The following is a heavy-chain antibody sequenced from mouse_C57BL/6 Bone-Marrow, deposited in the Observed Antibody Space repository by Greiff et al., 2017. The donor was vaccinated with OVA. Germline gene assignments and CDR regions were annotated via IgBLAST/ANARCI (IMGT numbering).Heavy chain of an antibody. CDR3: ARSEYGSSSHWYFDV. J-gene: IGHJ1*03. CDR1: GYTFTSYW. D-gene: IGHD1-1*01. V-gene: IGHV1-50*01. Sequence: QVQLQQPGAELVKPGASVKLSCKASGYTFTSYWMQWVKQRPGQGLEWIGEIDPSDSYTKYNQKFKGKATLTVDTSSSTAYMQLSSLTSEASAVCYCARSEYGSSSHWYFDVWGTGTTVTVSS. CDR2: IDPSDSYT.